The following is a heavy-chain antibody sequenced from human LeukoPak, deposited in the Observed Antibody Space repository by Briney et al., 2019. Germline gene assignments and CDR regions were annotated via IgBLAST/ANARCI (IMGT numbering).Heavy chain of an antibody. J-gene: IGHJ4*02. D-gene: IGHD1/OR15-1a*01. CDR2: IRYDGSDK. V-gene: IGHV3-30*02. CDR1: GFVFTDYG. CDR3: AKEGTASKPSDLDY. Sequence: GGSLRLSCAAFGFVFTDYGMHWVRQAPGKGLEWVAFIRYDGSDKFYADSVEGRFTISRDNFKNTLYLQMNSLRAEDTAVYYCAKEGTASKPSDLDYWGQGTLVTVSS.